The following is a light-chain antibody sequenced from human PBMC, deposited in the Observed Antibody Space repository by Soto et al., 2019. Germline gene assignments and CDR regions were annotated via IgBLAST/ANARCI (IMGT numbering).Light chain of an antibody. V-gene: IGKV3-11*01. Sequence: EIVLTQSPATLSLSPGERATLSCRASQSVSSYLDWFQQKPGQAPRLLIYDASNRATGIPARFSGSGSGTDFTLTITTLDPEDIAIYYCHQRGDWPLTFGGGTKVEIK. CDR1: QSVSSY. CDR3: HQRGDWPLT. J-gene: IGKJ4*02. CDR2: DAS.